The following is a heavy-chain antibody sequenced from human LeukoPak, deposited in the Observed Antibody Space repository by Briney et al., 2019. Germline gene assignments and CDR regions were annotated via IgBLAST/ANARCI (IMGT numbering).Heavy chain of an antibody. Sequence: GGSLRLSCSASGFTFSRYAMHWVRQAPGKGLEYVSAISSNGGSTYYADSVKGRFTISRDNSKNTLYLQMSSLRAEDTAVYYCVKDGGYSGCEAFGYWGQGTPVTVSS. CDR1: GFTFSRYA. CDR2: ISSNGGST. V-gene: IGHV3-64D*06. D-gene: IGHD1-26*01. J-gene: IGHJ4*02. CDR3: VKDGGYSGCEAFGY.